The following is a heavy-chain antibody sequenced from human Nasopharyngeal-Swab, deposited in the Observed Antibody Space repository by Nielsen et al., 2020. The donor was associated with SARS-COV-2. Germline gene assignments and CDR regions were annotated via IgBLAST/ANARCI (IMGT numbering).Heavy chain of an antibody. CDR2: IWYDGSNK. CDR1: GFTFSSYG. CDR3: VKLYSSSWYQGYYYYGMDV. J-gene: IGHJ6*02. V-gene: IGHV3-30*02. D-gene: IGHD6-13*01. Sequence: GGSLRLSCAASGFTFSSYGMHWVRQAPGKGLEWVAVIWYDGSNKYYADSVKGRFTIPRDNSKNTLYLQMSSLRAEDTAVYYCVKLYSSSWYQGYYYYGMDVWGQGTTVTVSS.